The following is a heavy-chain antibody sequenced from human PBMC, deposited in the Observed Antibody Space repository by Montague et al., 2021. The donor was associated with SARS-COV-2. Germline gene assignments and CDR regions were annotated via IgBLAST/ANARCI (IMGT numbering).Heavy chain of an antibody. Sequence: SETLSLTCTVSGDSISSEYWSRFEQPPAKGLEWIGYVYYRGSTNYNPSLKSRVTISVDTSKNQFSLKLSSVTAADTAVYYCARGFDYWGQGTLVTVSS. CDR1: GDSISSEY. J-gene: IGHJ4*02. CDR3: ARGFDY. V-gene: IGHV4-59*01. CDR2: VYYRGST.